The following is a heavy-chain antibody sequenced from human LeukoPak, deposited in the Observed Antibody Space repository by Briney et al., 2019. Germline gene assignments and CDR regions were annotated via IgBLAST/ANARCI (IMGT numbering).Heavy chain of an antibody. J-gene: IGHJ6*03. Sequence: PSETLSLTCTVSGGSISSSSYYWGWIRQPPGKGLEWIGSIYYSGSTYYNPSLKSRVTISVDTSKNQFSLKLSSVTAADTAVYYCARNGWELLYYYYYMDVWGKGTTVTVSS. V-gene: IGHV4-39*01. CDR3: ARNGWELLYYYYYMDV. D-gene: IGHD1-26*01. CDR1: GGSISSSSYY. CDR2: IYYSGST.